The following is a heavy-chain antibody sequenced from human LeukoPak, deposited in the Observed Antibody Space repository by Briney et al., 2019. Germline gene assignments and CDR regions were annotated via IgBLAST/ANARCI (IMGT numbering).Heavy chain of an antibody. CDR3: AKGGAVVTATPFDY. Sequence: GGSLRLSCAASRFTFSSYAMSWVRQAPGKGLEWVSGISGSGGNTYYADSVKGRFTISRDNSKNTLYLQMGSLRAEDTAEYYCAKGGAVVTATPFDYWGQGTLVTVSS. CDR2: ISGSGGNT. D-gene: IGHD2-21*02. CDR1: RFTFSSYA. V-gene: IGHV3-23*01. J-gene: IGHJ4*02.